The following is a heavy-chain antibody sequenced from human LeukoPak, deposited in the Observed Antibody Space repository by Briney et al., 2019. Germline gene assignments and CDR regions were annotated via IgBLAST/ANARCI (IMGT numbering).Heavy chain of an antibody. V-gene: IGHV4-38-2*02. D-gene: IGHD2-21*02. CDR2: ICHSGST. Sequence: SETLSLTCTVSGYSISSGYYWGWIRQPPGKGLEWIGSICHSGSTYYNPSLKSRVTISVDTSKNQFSLKLSSVTAADTAVYYCATGLVVVTAWGDAFDIWGQGTMVTVSS. CDR1: GYSISSGYY. J-gene: IGHJ3*02. CDR3: ATGLVVVTAWGDAFDI.